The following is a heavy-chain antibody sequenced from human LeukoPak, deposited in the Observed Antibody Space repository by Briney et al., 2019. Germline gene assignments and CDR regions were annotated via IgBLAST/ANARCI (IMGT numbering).Heavy chain of an antibody. D-gene: IGHD3-16*01. CDR1: GGSISSYY. CDR2: IYYSGST. Sequence: PSETLSLTCTASGGSISSYYWSWIRQPPGKGLEWIGYIYYSGSTNYNPSLKSRVTISVDTSKNQFSLKLSSVTAADTAVYCCARITEYYFDYWGQGTLVTVSS. V-gene: IGHV4-59*01. J-gene: IGHJ4*02. CDR3: ARITEYYFDY.